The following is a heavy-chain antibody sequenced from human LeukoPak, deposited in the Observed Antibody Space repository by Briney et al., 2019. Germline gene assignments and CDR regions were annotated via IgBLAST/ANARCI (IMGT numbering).Heavy chain of an antibody. CDR3: ARLRADHFDY. Sequence: GASVKVSCKASGGTFSRYAITWVRQAPGQGLEWMGRIIPILGITNYAQKFQGRVTITADKSTSTAYMELSSLRSEDTAVYYCARLRADHFDYWGQGTLVTVSS. J-gene: IGHJ4*02. V-gene: IGHV1-69*04. CDR2: IIPILGIT. CDR1: GGTFSRYA. D-gene: IGHD5-12*01.